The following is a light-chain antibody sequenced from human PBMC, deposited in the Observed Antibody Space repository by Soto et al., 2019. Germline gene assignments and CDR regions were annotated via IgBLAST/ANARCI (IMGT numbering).Light chain of an antibody. J-gene: IGLJ3*02. CDR2: LEGSGSY. Sequence: QSVLTQSSSASASLGSSVKLTCTLSSGHSSYIIAWHQQQPGKAPRYLMKLEGSGSYNKGSGVPDRFSGSSSGADRYLTISTLQFEDGADYYCETWDSNTHTVFGGGTKVTVL. V-gene: IGLV4-60*02. CDR1: SGHSSYI. CDR3: ETWDSNTHTV.